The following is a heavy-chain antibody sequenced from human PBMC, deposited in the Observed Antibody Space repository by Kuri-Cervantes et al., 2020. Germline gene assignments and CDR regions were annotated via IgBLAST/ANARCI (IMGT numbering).Heavy chain of an antibody. CDR2: ISPDSGYT. J-gene: IGHJ4*02. D-gene: IGHD7-27*01. Sequence: ASVKVSCKASGYSFTGYYMHWVRQAPGQGLEWMGWISPDSGYTNYAQKFQGRVTMTRDTSISTAYMELSRLRSDDTAVYYCAKSQGGPGDREVDSWGQGTLVTVSS. CDR3: AKSQGGPGDREVDS. V-gene: IGHV1-2*02. CDR1: GYSFTGYY.